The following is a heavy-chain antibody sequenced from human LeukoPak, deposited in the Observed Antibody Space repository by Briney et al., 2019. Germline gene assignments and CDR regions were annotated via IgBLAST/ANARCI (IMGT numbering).Heavy chain of an antibody. Sequence: PSETLSLTCTVSGGSISSGTYYWSWIRQPAGKGLEWIGRIYTSGSTNYNPSLKSRVSISVDTSKNQFSLKLSSVTAADTAVYYCAAENTYDSGTYYFPSDYWGQGTLATVSS. CDR1: GGSISSGTYY. CDR2: IYTSGST. V-gene: IGHV4-61*02. CDR3: AAENTYDSGTYYFPSDY. D-gene: IGHD3-10*01. J-gene: IGHJ4*02.